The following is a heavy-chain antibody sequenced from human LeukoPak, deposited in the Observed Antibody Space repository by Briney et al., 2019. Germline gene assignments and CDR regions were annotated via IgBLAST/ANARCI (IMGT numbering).Heavy chain of an antibody. V-gene: IGHV3-13*01. CDR2: IGIADDT. CDR1: GFTFRNYD. CDR3: VRGGIQVSGIDAFDI. D-gene: IGHD5/OR15-5a*01. Sequence: PGGSLRLSCAASGFTFRNYDMHWVRQFPGRGLEWVSAIGIADDTHYPDSVKGRFTISRENAKNSLYLQMNSLRGGDTAVYYCVRGGIQVSGIDAFDIWGQGTMVTVSS. J-gene: IGHJ3*02.